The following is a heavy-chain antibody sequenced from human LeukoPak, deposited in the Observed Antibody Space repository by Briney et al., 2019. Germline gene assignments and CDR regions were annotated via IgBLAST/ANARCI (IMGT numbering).Heavy chain of an antibody. CDR2: IYYSGST. J-gene: IGHJ6*03. CDR3: ARAKLVPPNYYYYYMDV. Sequence: SETLSLTCTVSGGSISSSSYYRGWIRQPPGKGLEWIGSIYYSGSTYYNPSLKSRVTISVDTSKNQFSLKLSSVTAADTAVYYCARAKLVPPNYYYYYMDVWGKGTTVTISS. D-gene: IGHD6-6*01. CDR1: GGSISSSSYY. V-gene: IGHV4-39*01.